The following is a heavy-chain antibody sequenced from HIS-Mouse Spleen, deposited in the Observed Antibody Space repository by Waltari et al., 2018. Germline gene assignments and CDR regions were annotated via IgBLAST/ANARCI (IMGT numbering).Heavy chain of an antibody. D-gene: IGHD6-13*01. CDR3: AREIPYSSSWYDWYFDL. CDR2: IYYSGST. CDR1: GGSISSSRYY. Sequence: QLQLQESGPGLVKPSETLSLTCTVSGGSISSSRYYWGWIRQPPVTGLEWIGSIYYSGSTYYNPSLKSRVTISVDTSKNQFSLKLSSVTAADTAVYYCAREIPYSSSWYDWYFDLWGRGTLVTVSS. J-gene: IGHJ2*01. V-gene: IGHV4-39*07.